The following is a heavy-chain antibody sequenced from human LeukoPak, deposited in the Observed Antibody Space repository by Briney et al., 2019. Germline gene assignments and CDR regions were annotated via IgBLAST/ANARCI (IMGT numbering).Heavy chain of an antibody. CDR1: GFTVSSNY. CDR3: ARDGVPPLYYYYMDV. D-gene: IGHD3-10*01. J-gene: IGHJ6*03. V-gene: IGHV3-66*01. Sequence: GGSLRLSCAASGFTVSSNYMSWVRQAPGKGLEWVSVIYSGGSTYYADSVKGRFTISRDNSKNTLYLQMNSLRAEDTAVYYCARDGVPPLYYYYMDVWGKGTTVTVSS. CDR2: IYSGGST.